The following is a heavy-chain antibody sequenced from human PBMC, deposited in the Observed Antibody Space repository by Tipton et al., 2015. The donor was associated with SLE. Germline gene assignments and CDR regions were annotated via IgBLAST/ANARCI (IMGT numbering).Heavy chain of an antibody. CDR3: ARFGYWRNYYYNGMDV. CDR1: GDSISSGNYY. Sequence: TLSLTCTVSGDSISSGNYYWSWIRQPAGKGLEWIGRIYTSGSTNYNPSLKSRVTISIDTSKNQFSLKLSSVTAADTAMYYCARFGYWRNYYYNGMDVWGQGTTVTVSS. J-gene: IGHJ6*02. D-gene: IGHD3-10*01. CDR2: IYTSGST. V-gene: IGHV4-61*02.